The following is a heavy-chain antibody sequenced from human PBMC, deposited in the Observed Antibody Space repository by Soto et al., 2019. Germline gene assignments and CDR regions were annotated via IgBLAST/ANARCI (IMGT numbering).Heavy chain of an antibody. J-gene: IGHJ3*02. CDR2: ISFDGSNK. CDR3: AKVKRPVARTDGFDI. Sequence: QGQLVVSGGGVVQPGGSLRLTCADSGSAFTTYAIHWVRQAPGKGLEWVAGISFDGSNKYYADAVEGRFTLSRSNSRTTMYLQMSSLTAEDTAVYYCAKVKRPVARTDGFDIWGQGTMVTVSS. D-gene: IGHD5-12*01. V-gene: IGHV3-30*18. CDR1: GSAFTTYA.